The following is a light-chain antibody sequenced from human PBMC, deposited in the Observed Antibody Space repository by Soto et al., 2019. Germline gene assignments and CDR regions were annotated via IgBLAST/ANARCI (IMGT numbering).Light chain of an antibody. J-gene: IGKJ3*01. CDR1: QSVGRSF. Sequence: TVLTQSRGPLCLPRGATATLPCRASQSVGRSFLAWYQQKPGQAPRLLIFGASTRATGIPDRFSGSGSGTDFTLTISRLEPEDFAVYYCRQYESSINFGPGTKVDIK. V-gene: IGKV3-20*01. CDR2: GAS. CDR3: RQYESSIN.